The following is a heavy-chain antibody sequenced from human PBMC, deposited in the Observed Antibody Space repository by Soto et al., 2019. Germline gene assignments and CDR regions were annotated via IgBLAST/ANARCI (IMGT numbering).Heavy chain of an antibody. CDR1: GGSFRGYD. D-gene: IGHD4-17*01. CDR2: INHSGST. V-gene: IGHV4-34*01. CDR3: ARGAKVTTGWFDP. Sequence: SETQSLTCTVYGGSFRGYDWSWIRQPPGKGLEWIGEINHSGSTNYNPSPKSRVTISVDTSKNQFSLKLSSVTAADTAVYYCARGAKVTTGWFDPWGQGTLVTVSS. J-gene: IGHJ5*02.